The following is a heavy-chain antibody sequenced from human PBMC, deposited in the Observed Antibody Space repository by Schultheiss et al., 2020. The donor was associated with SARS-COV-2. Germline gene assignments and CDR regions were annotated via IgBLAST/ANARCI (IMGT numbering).Heavy chain of an antibody. CDR3: ARDRTEGWWDY. CDR2: MNPNSGNT. J-gene: IGHJ4*02. CDR1: GYTFTSYD. Sequence: ASVKVSCKASGYTFTSYDINWVRQATGQGLEWMGWMNPNSGNTGYAQKFQGRVTITRDTSASTVYMELSSLRSEDTAVYYCARDRTEGWWDYWGQGTLVTVSS. D-gene: IGHD2-15*01. V-gene: IGHV1-8*01.